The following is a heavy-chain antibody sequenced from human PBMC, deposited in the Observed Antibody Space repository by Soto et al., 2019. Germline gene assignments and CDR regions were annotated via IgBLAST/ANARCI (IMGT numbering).Heavy chain of an antibody. V-gene: IGHV3-74*01. Sequence: EVQLVESGGGLVQPGGSLRLSCAASGFTLSGRSMHWVRQAPGKGLVWVSGIDNAGTDSTYADSVKGRFTSSRDNAKNMLYLQMNSLRVEDTAVYYCARGRFGPDVWGNGTTVTVSS. CDR3: ARGRFGPDV. J-gene: IGHJ6*04. D-gene: IGHD3-10*01. CDR1: GFTLSGRS. CDR2: IDNAGTDS.